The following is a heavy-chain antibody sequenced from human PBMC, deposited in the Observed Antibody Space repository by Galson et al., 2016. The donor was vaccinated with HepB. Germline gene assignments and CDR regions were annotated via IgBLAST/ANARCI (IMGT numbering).Heavy chain of an antibody. CDR2: IYYSGNT. CDR3: ARGQQLDY. Sequence: LSLTCSVSTDSMKNSDWSWIRQPPGKDLEWVGYIYYSGNTNYNPSLKSRVIISIDTSKKQFSLTLRSVTAADTAVYYCARGQQLDYWGQGTLVTVSS. CDR1: TDSMKNSD. D-gene: IGHD4-11*01. V-gene: IGHV4-59*01. J-gene: IGHJ4*02.